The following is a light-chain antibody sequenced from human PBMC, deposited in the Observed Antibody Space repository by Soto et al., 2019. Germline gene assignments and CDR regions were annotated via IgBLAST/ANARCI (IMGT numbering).Light chain of an antibody. CDR3: QQYNSYSRT. CDR1: QSISNW. V-gene: IGKV1-5*01. CDR2: AAS. Sequence: DIQMTQSPSTLPASVGDRVTITFRASQSISNWLAWYQQKPGTAPKLLIYAASSLQSGVPSRFSGSGSGTDFTLTISSLQPEDFASYYCQQYNSYSRTFGQGTKVDIK. J-gene: IGKJ1*01.